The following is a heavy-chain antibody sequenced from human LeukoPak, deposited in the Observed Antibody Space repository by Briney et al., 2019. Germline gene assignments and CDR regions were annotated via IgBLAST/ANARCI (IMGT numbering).Heavy chain of an antibody. CDR1: GFNFSSYA. V-gene: IGHV3-23*01. CDR2: FSATDGSA. CDR3: ARAKIAAAGTGAFDV. J-gene: IGHJ3*01. Sequence: PGGSLRLACAASGFNFSSYAMTWVRQAPGKGLEWVSAFSATDGSAQYAESVEGRFTISRDNSKNTLFLQMNSLGAEDTAVYYCARAKIAAAGTGAFDVWGQGTLVTVSS. D-gene: IGHD6-13*01.